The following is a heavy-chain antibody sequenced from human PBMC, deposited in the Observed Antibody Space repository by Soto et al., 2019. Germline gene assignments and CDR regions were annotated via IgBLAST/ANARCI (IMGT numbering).Heavy chain of an antibody. J-gene: IGHJ6*03. CDR3: ARGTSIAARPVYYYYYMDV. D-gene: IGHD6-6*01. V-gene: IGHV4-31*03. CDR1: GGSISSGGYY. CDR2: IYYSGST. Sequence: QVQLQESGPGLVKPSQTLSLTCTVSGGSISSGGYYWSWIRQHPGKGLEWIGYIYYSGSTYYNPSLKSRVTISVDTSKNLFSLKLSSVTAADTAVYYCARGTSIAARPVYYYYYMDVWGKGTTVTVSS.